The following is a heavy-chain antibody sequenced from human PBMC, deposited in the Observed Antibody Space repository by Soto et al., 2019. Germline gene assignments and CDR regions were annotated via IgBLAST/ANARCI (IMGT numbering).Heavy chain of an antibody. CDR3: ARRYGSAFDF. V-gene: IGHV4-59*08. D-gene: IGHD1-20*01. Sequence: SETLSLTCTVSGGSISSYYWSWIRQPPGKGLEWIGYIYYSGSTNYNPSLKSRVTISVDTSKNQFSLKLSSVTAADTAVYYCARRYGSAFDFWSQGTIVTVSS. CDR1: GGSISSYY. CDR2: IYYSGST. J-gene: IGHJ3*01.